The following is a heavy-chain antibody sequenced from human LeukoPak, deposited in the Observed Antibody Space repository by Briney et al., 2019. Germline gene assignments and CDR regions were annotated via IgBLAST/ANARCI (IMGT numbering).Heavy chain of an antibody. D-gene: IGHD2-8*01. Sequence: ASVKVSCKASGYTFTGYYMHWVRQAPGQGLEWMGWINPNTGGTNYAQKFQGRVSMTRDTSINTAYMELSRLTSDDTAVYYCAREGGSSLTIMVTNWFDPWGQGALVTVSS. CDR2: INPNTGGT. V-gene: IGHV1-2*02. CDR3: AREGGSSLTIMVTNWFDP. CDR1: GYTFTGYY. J-gene: IGHJ5*02.